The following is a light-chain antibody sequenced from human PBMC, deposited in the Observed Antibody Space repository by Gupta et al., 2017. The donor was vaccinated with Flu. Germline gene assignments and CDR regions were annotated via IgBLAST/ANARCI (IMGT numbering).Light chain of an antibody. Sequence: QTVRTTCKGDSLRSYYESWYQQKPGQAPVLVIYGKNNRPSGSPDRFSGSSSGNTASLTITGAQAEDEADYYCNSRDSSGNHPWVFGGGTKLTVL. CDR1: SLRSYY. CDR3: NSRDSSGNHPWV. V-gene: IGLV3-19*01. J-gene: IGLJ3*02. CDR2: GKN.